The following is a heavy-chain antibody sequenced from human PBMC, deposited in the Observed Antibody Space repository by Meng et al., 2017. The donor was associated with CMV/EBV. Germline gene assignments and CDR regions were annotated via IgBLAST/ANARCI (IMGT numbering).Heavy chain of an antibody. CDR3: AKDQGEVEYYYGSVEYTPDDYYFDY. V-gene: IGHV3-30*02. Sequence: GGSLRLSCAASGLTSSSYGMHWVRQAPGNGLEWVAFIRYDGSNKYYADSVKGRFTISRDNSKNTLYLQMNSLRAEDTAVYYCAKDQGEVEYYYGSVEYTPDDYYFDYWGQGTLVTVSS. J-gene: IGHJ4*02. CDR1: GLTSSSYG. D-gene: IGHD3-10*01. CDR2: IRYDGSNK.